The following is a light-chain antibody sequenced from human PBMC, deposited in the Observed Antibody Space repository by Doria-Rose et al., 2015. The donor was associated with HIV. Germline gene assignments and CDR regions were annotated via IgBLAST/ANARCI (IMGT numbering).Light chain of an antibody. V-gene: IGKV4-1*01. CDR1: QSLLYTSKNY. CDR2: WAS. J-gene: IGKJ3*01. Sequence: VLTQPPESLGMPLGERATLNCKPNQSLLYTSKNYLAWYQQKPGQPPKLLIYWASTRQSGVPARFSGSGSGTDFTLTISSPEAEDVAVYYCQQYYDTPSFGPGTTVDIK. CDR3: QQYYDTPS.